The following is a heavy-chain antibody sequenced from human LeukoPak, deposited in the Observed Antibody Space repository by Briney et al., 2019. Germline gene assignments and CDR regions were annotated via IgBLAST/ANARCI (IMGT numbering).Heavy chain of an antibody. CDR3: ARVDIAAADHPDYYYYYGMDV. Sequence: GGSLRLSCAASGFTFSSYAMSWVRQAPGKGLEWVSVISGSVGSTYYADSVKGRFTISRDNSKNTLYLQMNSLRAEDTAVYYCARVDIAAADHPDYYYYYGMDVWGQGTTVTVSS. D-gene: IGHD6-13*01. V-gene: IGHV3-23*01. CDR2: ISGSVGST. CDR1: GFTFSSYA. J-gene: IGHJ6*02.